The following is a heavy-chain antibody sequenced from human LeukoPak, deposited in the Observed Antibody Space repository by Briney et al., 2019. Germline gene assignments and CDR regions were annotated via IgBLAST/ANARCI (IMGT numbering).Heavy chain of an antibody. CDR1: GGSISNYY. CDR3: ARDFNPHFDY. CDR2: IYYSGST. Sequence: SETLSLTCTVSGGSISNYYWSWIRQPPGKGLEWIGNIYYSGSTNYNPSLKSRVTISVDTSNNQFSLKVSSVTAADTAVYYCARDFNPHFDYWGQGTQVTVSS. J-gene: IGHJ4*02. V-gene: IGHV4-59*01.